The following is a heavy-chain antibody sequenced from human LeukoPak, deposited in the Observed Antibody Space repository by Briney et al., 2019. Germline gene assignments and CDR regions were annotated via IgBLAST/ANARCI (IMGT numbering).Heavy chain of an antibody. V-gene: IGHV5-51*01. D-gene: IGHD3-10*01. CDR1: GSIFTNYC. CDR2: IYPGDSDT. J-gene: IGHJ4*02. CDR3: ARAPRDSRLLLRFFYY. Sequence: LEISWQCSGSIFTNYCVAWGRPLPGKGVEWMGIIYPGDSDTRYSPSFQGQVTISADTSISTAYLQWSSLKPSDTAMYYCARAPRDSRLLLRFFYYWGQGTMITVSS.